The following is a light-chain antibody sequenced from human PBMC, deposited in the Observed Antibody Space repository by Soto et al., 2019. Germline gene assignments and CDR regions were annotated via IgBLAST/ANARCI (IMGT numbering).Light chain of an antibody. J-gene: IGKJ2*01. V-gene: IGKV1-12*01. CDR3: QQGNSFPFT. CDR1: QGVSSW. CDR2: GTS. Sequence: DIQMTQSPYSMSASVGDRVTIACRASQGVSSWLAWYQQKPGKAPKLLIYGTSTLQSGVPSRFXGXXSGXEXXXXXXXLXPEDSAXXXXQQGNSFPFTFGRGTKLEI.